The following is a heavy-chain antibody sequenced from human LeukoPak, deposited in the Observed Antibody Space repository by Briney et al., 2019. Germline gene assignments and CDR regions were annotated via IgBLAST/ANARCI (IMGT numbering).Heavy chain of an antibody. J-gene: IGHJ3*02. CDR1: GFTFSSYW. V-gene: IGHV3-74*01. CDR3: AREFRVLPDI. D-gene: IGHD3-10*01. Sequence: AGGSLRLSCAASGFTFSSYWMHWVRQAPGEGLVWVSRINSDGSTTNYADSVKGRFTISRENAKNTLYLQMNSLRDEGTAVYYCAREFRVLPDIWGQGTMVTVSS. CDR2: INSDGSTT.